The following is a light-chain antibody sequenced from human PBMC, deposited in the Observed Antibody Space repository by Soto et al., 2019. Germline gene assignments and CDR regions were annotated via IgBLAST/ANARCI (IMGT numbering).Light chain of an antibody. CDR1: QRISSW. V-gene: IGKV1-5*03. J-gene: IGKJ5*01. CDR3: LQHNSYPPT. Sequence: IDVTQSPAALSASVGDRVSGASPPSQRISSWLAWYQQKPGKAPKLLIYKASSLESGVPSRFSGSGSGTEFTLTISSLQPEDFATYYCLQHNSYPPTFGQGTLLEIK. CDR2: KAS.